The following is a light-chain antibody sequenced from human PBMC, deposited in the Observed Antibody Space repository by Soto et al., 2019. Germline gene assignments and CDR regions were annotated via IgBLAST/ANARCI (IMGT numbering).Light chain of an antibody. V-gene: IGKV1-5*03. CDR1: QSISTW. CDR2: TAT. Sequence: IQMTQSPSTLSASVGDRVTITCRASQSISTWLAWYQQKPGKAPKLLIYTATSLEVGVPSRFGGSGSGTLFNITISSLHPDDFATYYCQQYNTYPLTFGGGTTVDIK. CDR3: QQYNTYPLT. J-gene: IGKJ4*01.